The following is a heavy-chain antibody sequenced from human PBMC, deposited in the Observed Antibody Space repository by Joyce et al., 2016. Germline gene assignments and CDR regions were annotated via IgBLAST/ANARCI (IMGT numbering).Heavy chain of an antibody. CDR2: SSGRGGNT. J-gene: IGHJ4*02. Sequence: EVQLLESGGGLVQPGGSLRLSCTPSGFTFSNYAMSWVRQAPGKGLEWVSASSGRGGNTYYADSVKGRFTISRDNSKNILYLQMNSLRVDDTAVYYCAKDLGLGGGSCFGNWGQGTLVTVSS. D-gene: IGHD2-15*01. V-gene: IGHV3-23*01. CDR3: AKDLGLGGGSCFGN. CDR1: GFTFSNYA.